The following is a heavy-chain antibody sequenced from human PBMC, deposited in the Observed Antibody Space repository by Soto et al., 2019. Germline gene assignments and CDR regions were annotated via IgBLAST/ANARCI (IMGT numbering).Heavy chain of an antibody. V-gene: IGHV4-31*03. Sequence: SETLSLTCTVSGGSISSGGYYWSWIRQHPGKGLEWIGYIYYSGSTYYNPSLKSRVTISVDTSKNQFSLKPSSVTAADTAVYYCARGDAFDGVENYMDVWGKGTTVTVSS. CDR3: ARGDAFDGVENYMDV. D-gene: IGHD3-3*01. CDR1: GGSISSGGYY. J-gene: IGHJ6*03. CDR2: IYYSGST.